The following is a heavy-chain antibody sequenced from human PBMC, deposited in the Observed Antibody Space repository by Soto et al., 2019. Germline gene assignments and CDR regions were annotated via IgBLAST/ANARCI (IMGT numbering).Heavy chain of an antibody. D-gene: IGHD5-18*01. V-gene: IGHV4-59*12. CDR2: IYYSGST. CDR3: ARESGYSYGYLYYYYGMDV. CDR1: GGSISSYY. Sequence: PSETLSLTCTVSGGSISSYYWSWIRQPPGKGLEWIGYIYYSGSTNYNPSLKSRVTISVDTSKNQFSLKLSSVTAADTAVYYCARESGYSYGYLYYYYGMDVWGQGTTVTVSS. J-gene: IGHJ6*02.